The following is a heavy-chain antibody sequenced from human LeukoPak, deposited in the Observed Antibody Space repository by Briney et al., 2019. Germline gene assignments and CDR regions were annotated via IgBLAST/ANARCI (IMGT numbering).Heavy chain of an antibody. V-gene: IGHV3-9*01. J-gene: IGHJ5*02. CDR3: AKSSCGGDCYSWFGP. Sequence: GGSLRLSCAASGFTFDDYAMHWVRQAPGKGLEWVSGISWNSGSIGYADSVKGRFTISRDNAKNSLYLQMNSLRAEDTALYYCAKSSCGGDCYSWFGPWGQGTLVTVSS. CDR2: ISWNSGSI. CDR1: GFTFDDYA. D-gene: IGHD2-21*02.